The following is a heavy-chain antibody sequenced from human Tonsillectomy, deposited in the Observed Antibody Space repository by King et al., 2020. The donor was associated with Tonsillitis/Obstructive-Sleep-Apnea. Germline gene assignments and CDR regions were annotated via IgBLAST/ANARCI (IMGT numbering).Heavy chain of an antibody. J-gene: IGHJ3*02. CDR3: ARSVEGLVPAAMWAFDI. CDR1: GFPFSSYA. CDR2: ISYDGSNK. Sequence: VQLVESGGGVVQPGRSLRLSCAASGFPFSSYAMHWVRPAPGKGLEWVAIISYDGSNKYYADSVKGRFTISRDNSMNTLFLQMNSLRAEDTAVYYCARSVEGLVPAAMWAFDIWGQGTMVTVSS. V-gene: IGHV3-30*01. D-gene: IGHD2-2*01.